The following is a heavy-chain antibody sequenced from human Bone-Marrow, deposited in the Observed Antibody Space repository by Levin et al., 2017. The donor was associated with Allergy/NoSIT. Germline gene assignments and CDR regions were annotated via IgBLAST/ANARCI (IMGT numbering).Heavy chain of an antibody. CDR3: ARVNVLVVVAAKAAIPNWFDP. CDR1: GYAFTGYY. D-gene: IGHD2-15*01. Sequence: ASVKVSCKASGYAFTGYYMHWVRQAPGQGLEWMGWINPNSGGTNYAQKFQGRVTMTRDTSISTAYMELSRLRSDDTAVYYCARVNVLVVVAAKAAIPNWFDPWGQGTLVTVSS. J-gene: IGHJ5*02. CDR2: INPNSGGT. V-gene: IGHV1-2*02.